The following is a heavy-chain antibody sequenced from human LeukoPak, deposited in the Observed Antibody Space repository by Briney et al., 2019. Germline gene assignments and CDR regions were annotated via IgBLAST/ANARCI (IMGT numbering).Heavy chain of an antibody. Sequence: GGXXXXSXAVSGXTLSNYGTSWVRQAPGKGLEWVSSISSSSSYIYYADSVKGRFTISRDNAKNSLYLQMNSLRAEDTAVYYCARDSTTVVTSFDYWGQGTLVTVSS. J-gene: IGHJ4*02. CDR2: ISSSSSYI. CDR3: ARDSTTVVTSFDY. CDR1: GXTLSNYG. D-gene: IGHD4-23*01. V-gene: IGHV3-21*01.